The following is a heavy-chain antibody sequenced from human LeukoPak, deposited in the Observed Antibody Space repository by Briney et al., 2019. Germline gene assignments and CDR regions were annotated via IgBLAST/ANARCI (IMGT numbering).Heavy chain of an antibody. Sequence: SETLSLTCTVSGGSISSYYWSWIRQPPGKGLEWIGYIYYSGSTNYNPSLKSRVTISVDTSKNQFSLKLSSVTAADTAVYYCARVTDYVWGSYREYYMDVWGKGTTVTISS. CDR3: ARVTDYVWGSYREYYMDV. CDR1: GGSISSYY. CDR2: IYYSGST. D-gene: IGHD3-16*02. V-gene: IGHV4-59*01. J-gene: IGHJ6*03.